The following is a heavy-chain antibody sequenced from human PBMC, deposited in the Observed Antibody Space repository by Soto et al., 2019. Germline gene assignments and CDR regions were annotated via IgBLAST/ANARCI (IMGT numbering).Heavy chain of an antibody. CDR3: AREGGIVGATTVAY. J-gene: IGHJ4*02. CDR1: GGSISSGDYY. V-gene: IGHV4-30-4*01. Sequence: QVQLQESGPGLVKPSQTLSLTCTVSGGSISSGDYYWSWIRQPPGKGLEWIGYIYYSGSTYYNPSLKCRVTISVDTSKSQFSLKLRSVTAADTAVYYCAREGGIVGATTVAYWGQGTLVTVSS. D-gene: IGHD1-26*01. CDR2: IYYSGST.